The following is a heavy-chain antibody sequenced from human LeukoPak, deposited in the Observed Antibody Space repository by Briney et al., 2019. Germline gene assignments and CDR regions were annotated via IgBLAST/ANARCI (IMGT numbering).Heavy chain of an antibody. D-gene: IGHD5-24*01. CDR2: IYDSGST. J-gene: IGHJ5*02. V-gene: IGHV4-59*01. CDR3: ARDNSVRDEAWWFNP. Sequence: PSETLSLTCIVSGGSISSYYWSWIRQPPGKGLEWIGYIYDSGSTNYNPSLKSRVTISVDTSKNQFSLKLSSVTAADTAVYYCARDNSVRDEAWWFNPWGRGTLVTVSS. CDR1: GGSISSYY.